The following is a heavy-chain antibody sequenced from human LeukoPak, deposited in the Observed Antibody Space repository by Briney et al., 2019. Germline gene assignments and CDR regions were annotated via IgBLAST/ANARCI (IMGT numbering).Heavy chain of an antibody. V-gene: IGHV3-23*01. CDR2: ISGSGGST. Sequence: PGASLRLSCAASGFTFSSYAMSWVRQAPGKGLEWVSAISGSGGSTYYADSVKGRFTISRDNSKNTLYLQMNSLRAEDTAVYYCANTREGYCSSTSCSRWFDPWGKGTLVTVSS. J-gene: IGHJ5*02. CDR3: ANTREGYCSSTSCSRWFDP. CDR1: GFTFSSYA. D-gene: IGHD2-2*01.